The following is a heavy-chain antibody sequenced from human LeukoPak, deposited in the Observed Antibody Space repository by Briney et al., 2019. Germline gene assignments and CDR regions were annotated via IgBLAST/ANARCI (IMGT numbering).Heavy chain of an antibody. D-gene: IGHD2-2*02. CDR1: GGSFSGYY. Sequence: SETLSLTCAVYGGSFSGYYWSWIRQPPGKGLEWIGEINHSGSTNYNPSLKSRVTISVDTSKNQFSLKLSFVTAADTAVYYCARHYCSSTSCYTSWWFDPWGQGTLVTVSS. CDR2: INHSGST. J-gene: IGHJ5*02. CDR3: ARHYCSSTSCYTSWWFDP. V-gene: IGHV4-34*01.